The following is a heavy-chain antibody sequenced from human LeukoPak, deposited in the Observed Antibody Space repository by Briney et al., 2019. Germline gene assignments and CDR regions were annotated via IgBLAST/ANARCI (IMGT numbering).Heavy chain of an antibody. CDR2: ISTTGST. CDR1: GGSISTHY. CDR3: AREVEMATQFDY. J-gene: IGHJ4*02. Sequence: RPSETLSLTGTVSGGSISTHYWSWIRQPARKGLEWIGRISTTGSTNYNPSLKSRVTMSIDTSKNQFSLKLSSVTAAGTAVYYCAREVEMATQFDYWGQGTLVTVSS. V-gene: IGHV4-4*07. D-gene: IGHD5-24*01.